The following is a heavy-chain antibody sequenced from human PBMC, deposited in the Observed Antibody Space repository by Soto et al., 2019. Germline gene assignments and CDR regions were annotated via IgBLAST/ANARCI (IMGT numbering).Heavy chain of an antibody. D-gene: IGHD1-1*01. Sequence: PGGSLRLSCAASGFTFSSYGMHWVRQAPGKGLEWVAVIWYDGSNKYYADSVKGRFTISRDNSKNTLYLQMNSLRAEDTAVYYCARGPKKVTTYYYYYYGMDVWGQGTTVTVSS. V-gene: IGHV3-33*01. CDR2: IWYDGSNK. CDR1: GFTFSSYG. CDR3: ARGPKKVTTYYYYYYGMDV. J-gene: IGHJ6*02.